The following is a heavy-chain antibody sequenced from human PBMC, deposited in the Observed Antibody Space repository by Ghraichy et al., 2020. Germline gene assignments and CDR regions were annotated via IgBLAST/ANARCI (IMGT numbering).Heavy chain of an antibody. CDR1: GFTFSSYS. D-gene: IGHD2-15*01. V-gene: IGHV3-21*01. Sequence: GESLNISCAASGFTFSSYSMNWVRQAPGKGLEWVSSISSSSSYIYYADSVKGRFTISRDNAKNSLYLQMNSLRAEDTAVYYCARDGGGRVVVVAATYFDYWGQGTLVTVSS. J-gene: IGHJ4*02. CDR3: ARDGGGRVVVVAATYFDY. CDR2: ISSSSSYI.